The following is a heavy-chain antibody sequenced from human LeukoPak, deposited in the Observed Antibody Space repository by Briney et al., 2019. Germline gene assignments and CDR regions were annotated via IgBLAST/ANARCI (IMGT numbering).Heavy chain of an antibody. V-gene: IGHV4-34*01. CDR2: INHSRAT. CDR1: GGSFIGYY. J-gene: IGHJ4*02. Sequence: PSETLSLTCAVSGGSFIGYYWSWIRQPPGKGLEWIGEINHSRATSYNPSLKSRVTISVVTSKKEFSLKLKSVTAADTAIYYCARGYFDYYGSGSYYNLIDYWGQGILVTVSS. D-gene: IGHD3-10*01. CDR3: ARGYFDYYGSGSYYNLIDY.